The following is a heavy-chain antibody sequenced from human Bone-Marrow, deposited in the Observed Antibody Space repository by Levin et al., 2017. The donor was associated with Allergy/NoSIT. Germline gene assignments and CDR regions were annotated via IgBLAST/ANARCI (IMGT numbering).Heavy chain of an antibody. CDR1: GFTFSSYA. V-gene: IGHV3-30-3*01. CDR3: ARGVVVPAAIRPGPNTPSKPLDY. Sequence: PGGSLRLSCAASGFTFSSYAMHWVRQAPGKGLEWVAVISYDGSNKYYADSVKGRFTISRDNSKNTLYLQMNSLRAEDTAVYYCARGVVVPAAIRPGPNTPSKPLDYWGQGTLVTVSS. CDR2: ISYDGSNK. D-gene: IGHD2-2*02. J-gene: IGHJ4*02.